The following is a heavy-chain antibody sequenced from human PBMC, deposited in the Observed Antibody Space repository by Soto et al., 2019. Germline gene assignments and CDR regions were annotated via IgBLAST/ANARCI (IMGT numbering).Heavy chain of an antibody. J-gene: IGHJ4*02. CDR3: ARSPYYYDSSGYSYPPLTYYFDY. CDR1: GYTFTGYY. V-gene: IGHV1-2*02. D-gene: IGHD3-22*01. CDR2: INPNSGGT. Sequence: QVQLVQSGAEVKKPGASVKVSCKASGYTFTGYYMHWVRQAPGQGLEWMGWINPNSGGTNYAQKFQGRVTMTRDTSISTAYMELSRLRSDDTAVYYCARSPYYYDSSGYSYPPLTYYFDYWGQGTLVTVSS.